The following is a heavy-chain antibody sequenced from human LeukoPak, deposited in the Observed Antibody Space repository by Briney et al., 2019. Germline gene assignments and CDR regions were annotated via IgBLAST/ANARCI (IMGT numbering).Heavy chain of an antibody. J-gene: IGHJ4*02. CDR2: INPSGGST. V-gene: IGHV1-46*01. Sequence: GASVKVSCTASGYTFTSYYMHWVRQAPGQGLEWMGIINPSGGSTNYAQKFQGRVTMTRDTSTTTVYMELSSLRSEDTAVYYCARAGAIVGRFDYWGQGTLVTVSS. CDR3: ARAGAIVGRFDY. D-gene: IGHD1-26*01. CDR1: GYTFTSYY.